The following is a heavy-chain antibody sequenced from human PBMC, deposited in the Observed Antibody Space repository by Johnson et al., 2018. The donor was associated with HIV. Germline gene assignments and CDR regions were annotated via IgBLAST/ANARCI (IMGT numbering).Heavy chain of an antibody. D-gene: IGHD1-1*01. CDR1: GFTFSSYW. CDR3: ARAPGTAGGAFDI. J-gene: IGHJ3*02. V-gene: IGHV3-7*01. CDR2: IKQDGSER. Sequence: VQLVESGGGVVQPGRSLRLSCAASGFTFSSYWMNWVRQAPGKGLEWVANIKQDGSERNYVDSVRGRFIISRDNAENSLYLQLDSLRVDDTAVYYCARAPGTAGGAFDIWGRGTMVTVS.